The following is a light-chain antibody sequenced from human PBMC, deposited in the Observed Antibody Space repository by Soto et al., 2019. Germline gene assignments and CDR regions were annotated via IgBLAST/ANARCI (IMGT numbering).Light chain of an antibody. Sequence: QSVLTQPASVSGSPGQSITISCTGTSDDVGGYNYVSWYQQHPGKAPKLMIFEVNNRPSGVSNRFSGSRSGNTASLTISGIQAEEEADYYCSSYRSGKTLVVFGGGTKVTV. V-gene: IGLV2-14*01. CDR3: SSYRSGKTLVV. CDR2: EVN. CDR1: SDDVGGYNY. J-gene: IGLJ2*01.